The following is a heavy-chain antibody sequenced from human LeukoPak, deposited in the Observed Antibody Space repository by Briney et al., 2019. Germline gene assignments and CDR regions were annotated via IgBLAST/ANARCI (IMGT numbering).Heavy chain of an antibody. CDR1: GGSFSGYY. V-gene: IGHV4-34*01. CDR3: ARGRYCSSTSCYAYYYYMDV. D-gene: IGHD2-2*01. CDR2: INHSGST. J-gene: IGHJ6*03. Sequence: PSETLSLTCAVYGGSFSGYYWSWIRQPPGKGLEWIGEINHSGSTNYNPSLKSRVTISVDTSKNQFSLKLSSVTAADTAVYYCARGRYCSSTSCYAYYYYMDVWGKGTTVTVSS.